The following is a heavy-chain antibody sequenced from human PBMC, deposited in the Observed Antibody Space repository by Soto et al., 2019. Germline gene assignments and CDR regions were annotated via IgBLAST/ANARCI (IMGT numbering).Heavy chain of an antibody. D-gene: IGHD3-3*01. CDR3: ARAIRLTISGVVTSYYFDY. CDR2: IYYSGST. CDR1: GGSISSGGYY. Sequence: SETLSLTCTVSGGSISSGGYYWSWIRQHPGKGLEWIGYIYYSGSTYYNPSLKSRVTISVDTSKNQFSLKLSSVTAADTAVYYCARAIRLTISGVVTSYYFDYWGQGTLVTVSS. V-gene: IGHV4-31*03. J-gene: IGHJ4*02.